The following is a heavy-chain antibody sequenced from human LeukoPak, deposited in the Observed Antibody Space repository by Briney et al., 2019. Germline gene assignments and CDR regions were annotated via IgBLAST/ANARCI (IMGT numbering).Heavy chain of an antibody. J-gene: IGHJ4*02. CDR1: GFTFSSYW. D-gene: IGHD2-21*02. CDR2: ISYDGTKK. CDR3: GRSPAYCGGDCYSIYRAVDS. V-gene: IGHV3-30*03. Sequence: GSLRLSCAASGFTFSSYWMHWVRQAPGKGLEWVAVISYDGTKKEYTDSVQGRFTISRDNSENTLDLQMNSLRAEDTAEYYCGRSPAYCGGDCYSIYRAVDSWGQGILVTVSS.